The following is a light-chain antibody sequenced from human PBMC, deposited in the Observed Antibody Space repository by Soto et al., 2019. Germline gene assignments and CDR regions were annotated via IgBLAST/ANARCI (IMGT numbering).Light chain of an antibody. CDR3: NSYTSSSTGV. CDR1: SSDVGGHKY. J-gene: IGLJ3*02. CDR2: EVS. Sequence: QSVLTQPASVSGSPVQSITISCTGTSSDVGGHKYVSWYQQHPGKAPKLMIYEVSRRPSGVSHRFSGSKSGNTASLTISGLQAEDEADYYCNSYTSSSTGVFGGGTKVTVL. V-gene: IGLV2-14*01.